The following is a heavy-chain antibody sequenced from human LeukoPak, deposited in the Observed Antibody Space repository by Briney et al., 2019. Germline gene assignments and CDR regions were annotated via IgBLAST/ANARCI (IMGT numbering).Heavy chain of an antibody. CDR2: ISDSGGST. V-gene: IGHV3-64D*09. Sequence: PGGSLRLSCSASGFPFSSYAMHWVRQAPGKGLEYVSAISDSGGSTYYADSVKGRFTISRDNSKNTLYLQMSSLRAEDTAVYFCVRGYSFGPYGMDLWGQGTTVTVSS. J-gene: IGHJ6*02. D-gene: IGHD2-15*01. CDR1: GFPFSSYA. CDR3: VRGYSFGPYGMDL.